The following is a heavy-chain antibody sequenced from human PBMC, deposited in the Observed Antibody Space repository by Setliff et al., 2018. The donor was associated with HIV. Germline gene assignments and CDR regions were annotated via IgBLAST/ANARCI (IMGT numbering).Heavy chain of an antibody. CDR2: IYVSGST. V-gene: IGHV4-61*02. D-gene: IGHD3-22*01. Sequence: SETLSLTCTVSGGSISSGSYYWSWIRQPAGEGLEWIGRIYVSGSTNYNPSLNSRVTMSLDTSKNQFSLKLSSVTAADTALYYCAREDYYDSSGYAFDIWGQGTMVTVS. CDR1: GGSISSGSYY. J-gene: IGHJ3*02. CDR3: AREDYYDSSGYAFDI.